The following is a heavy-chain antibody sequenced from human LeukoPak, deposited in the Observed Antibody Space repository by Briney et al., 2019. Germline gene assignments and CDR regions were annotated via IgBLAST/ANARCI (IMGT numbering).Heavy chain of an antibody. D-gene: IGHD2-15*01. CDR3: AREDMWAFDI. V-gene: IGHV3-7*01. Sequence: GGSLRLSCAASGFTFNYYWMSWVRQAPGKGLEWVAILKPDGSDKYYVDSVKGRFTISRDNAKNSLYLQMNSLRAEDTAVYYCAREDMWAFDIWGQGTMVTVSS. J-gene: IGHJ3*02. CDR1: GFTFNYYW. CDR2: LKPDGSDK.